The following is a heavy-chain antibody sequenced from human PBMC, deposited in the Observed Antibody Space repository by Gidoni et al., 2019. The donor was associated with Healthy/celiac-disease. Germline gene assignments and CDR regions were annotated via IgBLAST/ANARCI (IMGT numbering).Heavy chain of an antibody. V-gene: IGHV4-59*01. CDR1: GGSISSYY. Sequence: QVQLQESGPGLVKPSETLSLTCTVSGGSISSYYWRWIRQPPGKGLEWIGYIYYSGSTNYNPSLKSRVTISVDTSKNQFSLKLSSVTAADTAVYYCAREVDIRIDPWGQGTLVTVSS. CDR2: IYYSGST. CDR3: AREVDIRIDP. D-gene: IGHD3-9*01. J-gene: IGHJ5*02.